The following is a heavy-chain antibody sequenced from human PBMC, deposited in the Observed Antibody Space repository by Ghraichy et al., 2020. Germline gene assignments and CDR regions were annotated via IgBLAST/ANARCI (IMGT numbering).Heavy chain of an antibody. Sequence: SETLSLTCAVYGGSFSGYYWSWIRQPPGKGLEWIGEINHSGSTNYNPSLKSRVTISVDTSKNQFSLKLSSVTAADTAVYYCARGRRNYYGSGSYGPWGQGTLVTVSS. CDR1: GGSFSGYY. J-gene: IGHJ5*02. CDR2: INHSGST. D-gene: IGHD3-10*01. V-gene: IGHV4-34*01. CDR3: ARGRRNYYGSGSYGP.